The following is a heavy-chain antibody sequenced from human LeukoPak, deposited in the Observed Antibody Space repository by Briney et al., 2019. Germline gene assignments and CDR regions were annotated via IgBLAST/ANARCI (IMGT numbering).Heavy chain of an antibody. CDR3: ARMVIGVDY. V-gene: IGHV4-31*03. CDR2: IYSIGST. CDR1: GGSMSSDGYY. Sequence: SQTLSLTCTVSGGSMSSDGYYWSWIRQHPGKGLEWIGYIYSIGSTYYNPSLKSRLTISIDTSKNQFSLRLGSVTAADTAVYYCARMVIGVDYWGQGTLVTVTS. D-gene: IGHD2-21*01. J-gene: IGHJ4*02.